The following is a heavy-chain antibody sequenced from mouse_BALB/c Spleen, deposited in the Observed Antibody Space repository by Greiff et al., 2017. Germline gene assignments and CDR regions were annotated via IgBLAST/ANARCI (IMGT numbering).Heavy chain of an antibody. Sequence: EVQRVESGAELVRSGASVKLSCTASGFNIKDYYMHWVKQRPEQGLEWIGWIDPENGDTEYAPKFQGKATMTADTSSNTAYLQLSSLTSEDTAVYYCNAPYGNYVDYFDYWGQGTTLTVSS. CDR2: IDPENGDT. CDR1: GFNIKDYY. V-gene: IGHV14-4*02. J-gene: IGHJ2*01. CDR3: NAPYGNYVDYFDY. D-gene: IGHD2-1*01.